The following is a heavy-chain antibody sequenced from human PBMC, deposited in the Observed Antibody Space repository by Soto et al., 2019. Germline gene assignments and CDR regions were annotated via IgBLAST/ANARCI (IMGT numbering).Heavy chain of an antibody. Sequence: PSETLSLTCAVYGGSFSGYYWSWIRQPPGKGLEWIGEINHSGSTNYNPSLKSRVTISVDTSKNQFSLKLSSVTAADTAVYYCARTAGATMVRGVRLYGMDVWGQGTTVTVSS. D-gene: IGHD3-10*01. CDR2: INHSGST. CDR3: ARTAGATMVRGVRLYGMDV. V-gene: IGHV4-34*01. CDR1: GGSFSGYY. J-gene: IGHJ6*02.